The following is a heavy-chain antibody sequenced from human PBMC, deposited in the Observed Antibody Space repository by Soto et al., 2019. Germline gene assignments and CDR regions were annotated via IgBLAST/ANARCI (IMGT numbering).Heavy chain of an antibody. D-gene: IGHD6-6*01. CDR1: GFTFSSYG. V-gene: IGHV3-33*01. J-gene: IGHJ4*02. Sequence: QVQLVESGGGVVQPGRSLRLSCAASGFTFSSYGMHWVRQAPGKGLEWVAVIWYDGSNKYYADSVKGRFTISRDNSKNTLYLQMNSLRAEDTAVYYCARDQEYSSCSLDYWGQGTLVTVSS. CDR2: IWYDGSNK. CDR3: ARDQEYSSCSLDY.